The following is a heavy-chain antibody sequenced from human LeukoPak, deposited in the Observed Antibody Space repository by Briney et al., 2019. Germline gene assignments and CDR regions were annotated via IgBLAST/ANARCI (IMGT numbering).Heavy chain of an antibody. CDR3: ARGGIQLWFLGATENNYFDY. CDR2: IWYDGSNK. CDR1: GFTFSSYG. J-gene: IGHJ4*02. Sequence: PGGSLRLSCAASGFTFSSYGMHWVRQAPGKGLEWVAVIWYDGSNKYYADSVKGRFTISRDNSKNTLYLQMNSLRAEDTAVYYCARGGIQLWFLGATENNYFDYWGQGTLVTVSS. V-gene: IGHV3-30*19. D-gene: IGHD5-18*01.